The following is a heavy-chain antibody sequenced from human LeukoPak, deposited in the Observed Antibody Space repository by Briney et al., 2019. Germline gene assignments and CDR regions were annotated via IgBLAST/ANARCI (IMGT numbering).Heavy chain of an antibody. D-gene: IGHD3-22*01. V-gene: IGHV1-2*02. J-gene: IGHJ3*02. Sequence: ASVKVSCKASGYTFTGYYMHWVRQAPGQGLEWMGWINPNSGGTNYAQKFQGRVTMTRDTSISTAYMELSRLRSDDTAVYYCARDTLVYSYHSSGYSDAFDIWGQGTMVTVYS. CDR1: GYTFTGYY. CDR2: INPNSGGT. CDR3: ARDTLVYSYHSSGYSDAFDI.